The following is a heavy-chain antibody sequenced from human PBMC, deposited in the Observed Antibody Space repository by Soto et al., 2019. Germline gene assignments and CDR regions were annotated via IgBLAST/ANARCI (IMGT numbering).Heavy chain of an antibody. CDR1: GYTFTAHY. CDR3: ARRNDVASYMANHNCFDP. J-gene: IGHJ5*02. CDR2: INPNSGGT. Sequence: ASVKVSCKASGYTFTAHYMHWVRQAPGQGLEWMGWINPNSGGTFYAQKFQGRVFVTRDTSISTAYMELTSLTSDDTAVYYCARRNDVASYMANHNCFDPWGQGPLVT. D-gene: IGHD5-12*01. V-gene: IGHV1-2*02.